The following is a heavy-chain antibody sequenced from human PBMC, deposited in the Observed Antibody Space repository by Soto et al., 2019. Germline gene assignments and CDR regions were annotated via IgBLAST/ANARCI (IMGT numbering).Heavy chain of an antibody. Sequence: GGSLRLSCAASGFSFSNSWMSWVRQAPGKGLEWVANIKQDGSEKYYVDSVKGRFTISRDNAKNSLYLQMNSLRAEDTAVYYCARRIAARQSHYYYYMDVWGKGTTVTVSS. J-gene: IGHJ6*03. CDR3: ARRIAARQSHYYYYMDV. D-gene: IGHD6-6*01. CDR2: IKQDGSEK. CDR1: GFSFSNSW. V-gene: IGHV3-7*01.